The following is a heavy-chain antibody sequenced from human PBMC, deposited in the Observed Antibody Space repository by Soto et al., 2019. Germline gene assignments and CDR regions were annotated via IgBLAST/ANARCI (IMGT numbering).Heavy chain of an antibody. CDR1: GYTFTSYG. CDR2: ISAYNGNT. V-gene: IGHV1-18*04. CDR3: ARDQASSFSYYDILTGYYPYGKYNWFDP. Sequence: GASVKVSCKASGYTFTSYGISWVRQAPGQGLEWMGWISAYNGNTNYAQKLQGRVTMTTDTSTSTAYMELRSLRSDDTAVYYCARDQASSFSYYDILTGYYPYGKYNWFDPWGQGTLVTVSS. D-gene: IGHD3-9*01. J-gene: IGHJ5*02.